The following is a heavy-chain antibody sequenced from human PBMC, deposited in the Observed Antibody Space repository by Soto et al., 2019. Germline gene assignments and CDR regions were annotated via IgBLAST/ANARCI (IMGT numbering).Heavy chain of an antibody. CDR1: GGSISSGGYY. V-gene: IGHV4-31*03. CDR2: IFYSWST. Sequence: QVQLQESGPGLVKPSQTLSLTCTVSGGSISSGGYYWSWIRQHPGKGLEWFGYIFYSWSTYYNPSLKSRVTISVDTSKNQFSLKLSSVTAADTAVYYCSRSPEATVTAFDYWGQGTLVTVSS. D-gene: IGHD4-17*01. J-gene: IGHJ4*02. CDR3: SRSPEATVTAFDY.